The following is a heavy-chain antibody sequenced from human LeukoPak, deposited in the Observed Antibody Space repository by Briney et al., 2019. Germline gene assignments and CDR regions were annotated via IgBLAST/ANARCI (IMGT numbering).Heavy chain of an antibody. Sequence: NPSETLSLTCTVSGGAISSYYWSWIRQPPGKGLEWIGYISYSGTTNYNPSLRIRVTISVDSSKNRFSLKLSSVTAADTAVYYCARPSLDYGGIDAFDFWGQGTLVTVSS. J-gene: IGHJ3*01. CDR2: ISYSGTT. CDR1: GGAISSYY. CDR3: ARPSLDYGGIDAFDF. D-gene: IGHD4-23*01. V-gene: IGHV4-59*01.